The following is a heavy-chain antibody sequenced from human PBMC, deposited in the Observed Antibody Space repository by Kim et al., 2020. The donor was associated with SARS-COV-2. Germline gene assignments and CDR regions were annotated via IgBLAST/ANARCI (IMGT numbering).Heavy chain of an antibody. Sequence: SETLSLTCAVYGGSFSGYYWSWIRQPPGKGLEWIGEINHSGSTTYNPSLKSRVTISVDTSKNQFSLKLSSVTAADTAVYYCARALGYCSGGSCYYYYGMDVWGQGTTVTVSS. CDR1: GGSFSGYY. CDR2: INHSGST. V-gene: IGHV4-34*01. D-gene: IGHD2-15*01. CDR3: ARALGYCSGGSCYYYYGMDV. J-gene: IGHJ6*02.